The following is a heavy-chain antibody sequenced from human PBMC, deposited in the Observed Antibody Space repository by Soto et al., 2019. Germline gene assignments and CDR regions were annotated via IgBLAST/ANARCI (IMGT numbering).Heavy chain of an antibody. CDR3: ARDYRPYCSSTSCYAPAFDY. D-gene: IGHD2-2*01. V-gene: IGHV3-7*01. CDR1: GFTFSSYW. J-gene: IGHJ4*02. CDR2: IKQDGSEK. Sequence: PGGSLRLSCAASGFTFSSYWMSWVRQAPGKGLEWVANIKQDGSEKYYVDSVKGRFTISRDNAKNSLYLQMNSLRAEDTAVYYCARDYRPYCSSTSCYAPAFDYWGQGTLVTVSS.